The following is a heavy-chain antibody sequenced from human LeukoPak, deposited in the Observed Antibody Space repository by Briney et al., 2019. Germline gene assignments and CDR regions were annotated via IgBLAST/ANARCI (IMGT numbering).Heavy chain of an antibody. CDR2: IYDSGST. J-gene: IGHJ4*02. D-gene: IGHD4-23*01. Sequence: SETLSLTCAVSGGSIRSSYYYWGWIRQPPGKGLEWIGSIYDSGSTYYNPSLKSRVTISVDTSKNQFSLKLSSVTAADTAVYYCARQNDYGGTWWGQGTLVTVSS. CDR1: GGSIRSSYYY. V-gene: IGHV4-39*01. CDR3: ARQNDYGGTW.